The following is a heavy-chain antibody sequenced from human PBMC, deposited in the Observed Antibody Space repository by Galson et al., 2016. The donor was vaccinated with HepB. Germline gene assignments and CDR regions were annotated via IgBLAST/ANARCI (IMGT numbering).Heavy chain of an antibody. CDR3: ARGGYCTSTSCYGPGYC. CDR1: GFTFSSYW. CDR2: IKQDGSEK. V-gene: IGHV3-7*01. Sequence: SLRLSCAVSGFTFSSYWMSWVRQGPGKGLEWVAIIKQDGSEKYYVDSVKGRFTISRDNAKKSLYLQMNSLRAEDTAVYYCARGGYCTSTSCYGPGYCWGQGTLVTVSS. D-gene: IGHD2-2*01. J-gene: IGHJ4*02.